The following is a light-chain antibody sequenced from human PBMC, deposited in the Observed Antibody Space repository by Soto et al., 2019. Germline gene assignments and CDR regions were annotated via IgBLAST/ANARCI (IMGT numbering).Light chain of an antibody. V-gene: IGLV2-23*02. CDR3: CSYAGSNWGYV. Sequence: QSALTHPAAVSGSPGQSISISYPGTRSDVWSYILVSWYQQHPGKAPKLMIYEVSKRPSGVSNRFSVSKSGNTASLTISGLQAEDEADYYCCSYAGSNWGYVFGTGTKVNVL. J-gene: IGLJ1*01. CDR2: EVS. CDR1: RSDVWSYIL.